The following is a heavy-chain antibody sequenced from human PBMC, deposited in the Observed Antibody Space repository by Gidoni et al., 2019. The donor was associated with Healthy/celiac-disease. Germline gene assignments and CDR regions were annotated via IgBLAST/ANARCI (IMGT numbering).Heavy chain of an antibody. CDR2: ISYDGSNK. V-gene: IGHV3-30-3*01. CDR3: ARARLKWEEYYFDY. D-gene: IGHD1-26*01. CDR1: GFTFSSYA. J-gene: IGHJ4*02. Sequence: QVQLVESGGGVVKPGRSLRLSCSASGFTFSSYARHWVRQAPGKGLEWVAVISYDGSNKYYADSVKGRFTISRDNSKNTLYLQMNSLRAEDTAVYYCARARLKWEEYYFDYWGQGTLVTVSS.